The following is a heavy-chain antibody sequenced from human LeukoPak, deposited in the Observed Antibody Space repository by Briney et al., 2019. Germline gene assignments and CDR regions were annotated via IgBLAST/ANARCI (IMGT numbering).Heavy chain of an antibody. CDR3: ARHVGSGSYFDY. J-gene: IGHJ4*02. CDR2: VNLQGST. Sequence: PSETLSLTCGVSGGSITNTNYWTWVRQPPGKGLEWIGEVNLQGSTNYNPSLMGRVAIAVDTSENHISLKLSSVTATDTAVYYCARHVGSGSYFDYWGQGTLVTVSS. D-gene: IGHD1-26*01. V-gene: IGHV4-4*02. CDR1: GGSITNTNY.